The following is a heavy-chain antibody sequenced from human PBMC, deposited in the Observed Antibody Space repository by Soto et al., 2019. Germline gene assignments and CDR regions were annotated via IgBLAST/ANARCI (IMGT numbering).Heavy chain of an antibody. CDR1: GYTFTSYG. J-gene: IGHJ5*02. Sequence: ASVKVSCKASGYTFTSYGISWVRQAPGQGLEWMGWISAYNGNTNYAQKLQGRVIMTTDTSTSTAYMELRSMRSDDTAVYYCERGYGSGGSCYYNWFDPWGQATLVTVS. V-gene: IGHV1-18*01. CDR2: ISAYNGNT. D-gene: IGHD2-15*01. CDR3: ERGYGSGGSCYYNWFDP.